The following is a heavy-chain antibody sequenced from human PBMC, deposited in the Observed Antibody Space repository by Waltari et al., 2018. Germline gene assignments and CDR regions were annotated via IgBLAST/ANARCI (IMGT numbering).Heavy chain of an antibody. CDR2: IYTNGDT. J-gene: IGHJ4*02. Sequence: ELQLVVSGGGLIQLGGSLRPSCAAPGFTVNSYYMSWVRHTPGKGLEWVSVIYTNGDTYYAESVRGRFTISRDSSKNTVYLQMNSVRGEDTAIYYCTKRAAVPGWWDYWGQGTLVTVSS. V-gene: IGHV3-53*01. D-gene: IGHD6-19*01. CDR1: GFTVNSYY. CDR3: TKRAAVPGWWDY.